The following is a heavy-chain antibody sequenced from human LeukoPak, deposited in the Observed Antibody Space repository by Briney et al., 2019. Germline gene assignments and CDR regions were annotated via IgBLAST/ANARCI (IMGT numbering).Heavy chain of an antibody. J-gene: IGHJ4*02. CDR3: ARDGSGSSYTDY. Sequence: GGSLRLSCAASGFTFSSYWMHWVRQAPGKGLEWVAVIWYDGSNKYYADSVKGRFTISRDNSKNTLYLQMNSLRAEDTAVYYCARDGSGSSYTDYWGQGTLVTVSS. CDR1: GFTFSSYW. D-gene: IGHD3-10*01. CDR2: IWYDGSNK. V-gene: IGHV3-33*08.